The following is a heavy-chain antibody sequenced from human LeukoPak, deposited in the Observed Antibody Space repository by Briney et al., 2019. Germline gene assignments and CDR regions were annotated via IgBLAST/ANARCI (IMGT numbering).Heavy chain of an antibody. CDR1: GGTFSSYA. J-gene: IGHJ6*02. V-gene: IGHV1-69*04. D-gene: IGHD5-18*01. CDR2: IIPILGIA. Sequence: ASMKVSCKASGGTFSSYAISWVRQAPGQGLEWMGRIIPILGIANYAQKFQGRVTITADKSTSTAYMELSSLRSEDTAVYYCARGPPCNSYGHYYYYGMDVWGQGTTVTVSS. CDR3: ARGPPCNSYGHYYYYGMDV.